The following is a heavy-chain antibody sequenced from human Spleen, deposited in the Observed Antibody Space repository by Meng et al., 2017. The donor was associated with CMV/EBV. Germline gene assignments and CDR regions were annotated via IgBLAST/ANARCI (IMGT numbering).Heavy chain of an antibody. CDR1: GFTFDDYA. Sequence: GESLKISCAASGFTFDDYAMHWVRQAPGKGLEWVSSISSGSDYIYYADSLEGRFTISRDNAKMSLYLQMNSLRVEDTAVYYCARSYRTIGRRLVGMDVWGQGTTVTVSS. V-gene: IGHV3-21*01. J-gene: IGHJ6*02. CDR2: ISSGSDYI. CDR3: ARSYRTIGRRLVGMDV. D-gene: IGHD6-19*01.